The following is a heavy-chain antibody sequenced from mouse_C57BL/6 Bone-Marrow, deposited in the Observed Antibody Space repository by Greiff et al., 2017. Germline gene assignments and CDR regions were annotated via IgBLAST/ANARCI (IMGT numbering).Heavy chain of an antibody. CDR1: GYTFTSYG. CDR3: ARQLRLPSFAY. V-gene: IGHV1-81*01. J-gene: IGHJ3*01. Sequence: QVQLQQSGAELARPGASVKLSCKASGYTFTSYGISWVKQRTGQGLEWIGEIYPRSGNTYYNEKFKGKATLTADRSSSTAYMELRSLTSEDSAVYFCARQLRLPSFAYWGQGTLVTVSA. CDR2: IYPRSGNT. D-gene: IGHD3-2*02.